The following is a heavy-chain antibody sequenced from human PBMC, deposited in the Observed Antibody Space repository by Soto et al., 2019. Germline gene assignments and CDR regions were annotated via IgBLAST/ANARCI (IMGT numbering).Heavy chain of an antibody. CDR1: GYTFTGYY. J-gene: IGHJ4*02. CDR2: INPNSGDT. D-gene: IGHD6-6*01. CDR3: ARSVSTIAARPDY. V-gene: IGHV1-2*02. Sequence: ASVKVSCKASGYTFTGYYMHWVRQAPGQGREWMGWINPNSGDTNYAQKFQGRVTMTRDTSISTAYMELSRLTSDDTAVYYCARSVSTIAARPDYWGQGTLVTVSS.